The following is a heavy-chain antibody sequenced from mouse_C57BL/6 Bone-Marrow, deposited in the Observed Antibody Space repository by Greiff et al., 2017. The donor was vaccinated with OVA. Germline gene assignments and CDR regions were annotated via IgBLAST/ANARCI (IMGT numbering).Heavy chain of an antibody. CDR1: GYTFTSYW. J-gene: IGHJ2*01. V-gene: IGHV1-74*01. D-gene: IGHD1-1*01. Sequence: VKLQQPGAELVKPGASVKVSCKASGYTFTSYWMHWVKQRPGQGLEWIGRIHPSDSDTNYNQKFKGKATLTVDKSSSTAYMQLSSLTSEDSAVYYCAISLTTSTIMGNYWGQGTTLTVSS. CDR3: AISLTTSTIMGNY. CDR2: IHPSDSDT.